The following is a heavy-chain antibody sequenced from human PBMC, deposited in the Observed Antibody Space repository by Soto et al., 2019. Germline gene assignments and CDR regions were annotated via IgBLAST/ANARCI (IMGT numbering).Heavy chain of an antibody. D-gene: IGHD5-18*01. CDR1: GFTFGSYA. J-gene: IGHJ4*02. CDR2: ISGSGGST. CDR3: AKLVQLWSPLDY. Sequence: FLRLSCAASGFTFGSYAMTWVRQAPGKGLEWVSVISGSGGSTYYADSVKGRFTISRDNSKNTLYLQMNSLRAEDTALYYCAKLVQLWSPLDYWGQGTLVTVSS. V-gene: IGHV3-23*01.